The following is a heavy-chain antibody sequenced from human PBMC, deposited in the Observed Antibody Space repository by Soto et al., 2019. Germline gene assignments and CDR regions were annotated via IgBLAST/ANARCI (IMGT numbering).Heavy chain of an antibody. D-gene: IGHD3-3*01. CDR3: ARWWSGSRQGFDP. CDR2: IYYSGST. V-gene: IGHV4-31*03. J-gene: IGHJ5*02. CDR1: GGSISSGDYY. Sequence: QVQLQESGPGLVKPSQTLSLTCTVSGGSISSGDYYWSWIRQHPGKGLEWIGYIYYSGSTYYNPYXNXRFXISVDTSKNQFSLKLSSVTAADTAVYYCARWWSGSRQGFDPWGQGTLVTVSS.